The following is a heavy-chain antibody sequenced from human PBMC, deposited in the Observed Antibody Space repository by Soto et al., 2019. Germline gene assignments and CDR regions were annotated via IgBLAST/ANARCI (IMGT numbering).Heavy chain of an antibody. CDR3: ARGSARSSGWGYSYGSPSSGYDLDV. V-gene: IGHV3-30*03. J-gene: IGHJ6*02. CDR1: GFIFSSYG. D-gene: IGHD5-18*01. CDR2: ISYDGSNK. Sequence: QVQVVESGGGVVQPGRSLRLSCAASGFIFSSYGMHWVRQAPGKGLEWVAVISYDGSNKYYADSVKGRFTISRDNSKNTLYMQMNSLRAEDTAVFYCARGSARSSGWGYSYGSPSSGYDLDVWGQGTTITVSS.